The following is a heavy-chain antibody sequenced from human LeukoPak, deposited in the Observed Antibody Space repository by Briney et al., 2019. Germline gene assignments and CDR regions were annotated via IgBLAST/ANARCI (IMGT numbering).Heavy chain of an antibody. CDR1: GFTFSSSA. Sequence: GGSLRLSCAASGFTFSSSAMSWVRQAPGKGLEWVSAISNNGGYTYYADSVQGRFTVPRDNSKSTLCLQMNSLRAEDTAVYYCAKQLGYCSDGSCYFPYWGQGTLVTVSS. CDR3: AKQLGYCSDGSCYFPY. V-gene: IGHV3-23*01. CDR2: ISNNGGYT. D-gene: IGHD2-15*01. J-gene: IGHJ4*02.